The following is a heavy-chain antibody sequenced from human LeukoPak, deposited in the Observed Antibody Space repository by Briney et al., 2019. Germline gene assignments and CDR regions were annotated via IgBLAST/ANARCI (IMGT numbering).Heavy chain of an antibody. D-gene: IGHD3-22*01. CDR3: AKIVVIPGSDYFDS. Sequence: GGSLRLSCAASGFAVRDTRMTWVRQVPEKGLEWLSIIYTDDSAYYPDSVKGRFTVSRDNSKNTVYLQLNSLRAEDTAVHYCAKIVVIPGSDYFDSWGQGALVTVSS. CDR1: GFAVRDTR. J-gene: IGHJ4*02. V-gene: IGHV3-53*01. CDR2: IYTDDSA.